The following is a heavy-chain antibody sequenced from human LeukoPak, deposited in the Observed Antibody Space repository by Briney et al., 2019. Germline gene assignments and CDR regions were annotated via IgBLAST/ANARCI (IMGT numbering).Heavy chain of an antibody. V-gene: IGHV3-23*01. J-gene: IGHJ4*02. CDR2: ISGSGGST. D-gene: IGHD2-2*02. CDR1: GFTFSSYA. Sequence: PGGSLRLSCVASGFTFSSYAMSWVRQAPGKGLEWVSAISGSGGSTYYADSVKGRFTISRDNSKNTLYLQMNSLRAEDTAVYYCAKAAPLIVVVPAAIPHYWGQGTLVTVSS. CDR3: AKAAPLIVVVPAAIPHY.